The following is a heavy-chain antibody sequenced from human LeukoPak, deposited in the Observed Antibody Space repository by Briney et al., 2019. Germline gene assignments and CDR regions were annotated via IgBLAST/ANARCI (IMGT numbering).Heavy chain of an antibody. Sequence: PSETLSLTCSVSSGSISSYYWSWIRQPAVKGLEWIGRIYTSGSTNYNPSLKSRVTMSVDTSKNQFSLKLSSVTAADTAVYYCARMLPSSPYYGMDVWGQGTTVTVSS. V-gene: IGHV4-4*07. CDR2: IYTSGST. CDR3: ARMLPSSPYYGMDV. J-gene: IGHJ6*02. D-gene: IGHD3-16*01. CDR1: SGSISSYY.